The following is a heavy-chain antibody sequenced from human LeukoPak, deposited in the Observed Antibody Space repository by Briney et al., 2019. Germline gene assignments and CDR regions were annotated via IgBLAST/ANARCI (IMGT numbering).Heavy chain of an antibody. V-gene: IGHV1-2*02. CDR3: ARVEYCTKGVCINFDL. CDR2: INPNSGAT. J-gene: IGHJ4*02. CDR1: GYTFTGPY. D-gene: IGHD2-8*01. Sequence: ASLKVSCKASGYTFTGPYIHWMRQAPEQGLEWMGWINPNSGATKYAQKFQGRVTVTRDTSTSTVYMELSGLRADDTAAYYCARVEYCTKGVCINFDLWGQGTLVTVSS.